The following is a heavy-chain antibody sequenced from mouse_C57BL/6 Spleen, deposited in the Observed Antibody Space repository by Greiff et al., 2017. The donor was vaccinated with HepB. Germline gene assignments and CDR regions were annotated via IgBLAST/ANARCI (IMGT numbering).Heavy chain of an antibody. CDR3: ARWGDYYGSRFAD. J-gene: IGHJ3*01. CDR2: IYPGDGDT. V-gene: IGHV1-80*01. CDR1: GYAFSSYW. Sequence: QVQLKQSGAELVKPGASVKISCKASGYAFSSYWMNWVKQRPGKGLEWIGQIYPGDGDTNYNGKFKGKATLTADKSSSTAYMQLSSLTSEDSAVYFCARWGDYYGSRFADWGQGTLVTVSA. D-gene: IGHD1-1*01.